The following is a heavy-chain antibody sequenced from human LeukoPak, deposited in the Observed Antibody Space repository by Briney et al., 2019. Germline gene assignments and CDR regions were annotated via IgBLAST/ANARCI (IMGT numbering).Heavy chain of an antibody. Sequence: GGSLRLSWAASGFTVSAYAMAWVRQAPGKGLEWVSTIYDDNTYYADSVKGRFAISTDNSKNTLYLQMNSLRVEDTAVYFCAARKVRGVWFYLDYWGQGTLVTVSS. CDR2: IYDDNT. D-gene: IGHD3-10*01. J-gene: IGHJ4*02. CDR3: AARKVRGVWFYLDY. CDR1: GFTVSAYA. V-gene: IGHV3-23*01.